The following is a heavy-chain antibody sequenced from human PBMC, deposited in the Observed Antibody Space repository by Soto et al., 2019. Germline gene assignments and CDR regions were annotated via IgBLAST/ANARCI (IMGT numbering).Heavy chain of an antibody. CDR1: GYSISSGYY. CDR3: ARGSTYNWFDP. D-gene: IGHD6-6*01. Sequence: PSETLSLTCAVSGYSISSGYYWGWIRQPPGKGLEWIGSIYHSGSTYYNPSLKSRVTISVDTSKNQFSLKLSSVTAADTAVYYCARGSTYNWFDPWGQGTLVTV. J-gene: IGHJ5*02. V-gene: IGHV4-38-2*01. CDR2: IYHSGST.